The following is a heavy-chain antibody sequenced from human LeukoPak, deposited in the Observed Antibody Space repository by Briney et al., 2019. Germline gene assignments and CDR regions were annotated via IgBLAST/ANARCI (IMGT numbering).Heavy chain of an antibody. Sequence: PGDSLRLSCAASGFTFSASTMYWVRHPPGKGLEWVSAISNNGGYTYYADSVQGRFTISRDNSKSTLCLQMNSLRAEDTAVYYCAKQLGYCSDGSCYFPYWGQGTLVTVSS. CDR1: GFTFSAST. CDR2: ISNNGGYT. J-gene: IGHJ4*02. CDR3: AKQLGYCSDGSCYFPY. V-gene: IGHV3-23*01. D-gene: IGHD2-15*01.